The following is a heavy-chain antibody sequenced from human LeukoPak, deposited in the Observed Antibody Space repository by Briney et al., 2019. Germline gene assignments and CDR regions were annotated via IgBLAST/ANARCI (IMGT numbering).Heavy chain of an antibody. D-gene: IGHD2-2*01. Sequence: GGSLTLSCAASGFTFSSSWMSWVRQAPGKGLVWVANIKQDASEKYYVDSVEGRFTISGDNAKNSLYLQMNSLRAEDTAVYYCASEYCSTTSCAKLGYWGQGTLVTVSS. CDR3: ASEYCSTTSCAKLGY. CDR1: GFTFSSSW. V-gene: IGHV3-7*01. J-gene: IGHJ4*02. CDR2: IKQDASEK.